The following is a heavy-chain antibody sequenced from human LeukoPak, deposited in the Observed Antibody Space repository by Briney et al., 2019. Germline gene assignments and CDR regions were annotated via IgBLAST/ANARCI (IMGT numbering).Heavy chain of an antibody. J-gene: IGHJ6*03. Sequence: GGSLRLSCAASGFTFSSYGMHWVRQAPGKGLEWVSSISRSGSTKYYADSVKGRFTISRDNAKNSLFLQMNSLRAEDTAVYYCARVLRYCSGGNCYSGGLGYMDVWGKGTTVTISS. CDR2: ISRSGSTK. D-gene: IGHD2-15*01. V-gene: IGHV3-48*04. CDR1: GFTFSSYG. CDR3: ARVLRYCSGGNCYSGGLGYMDV.